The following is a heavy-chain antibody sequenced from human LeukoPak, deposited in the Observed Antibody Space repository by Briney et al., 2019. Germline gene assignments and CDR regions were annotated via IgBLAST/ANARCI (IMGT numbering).Heavy chain of an antibody. V-gene: IGHV3-9*01. CDR3: AKAHNFLSLDSSGYFFDY. CDR1: GFTFDDYA. D-gene: IGHD3-22*01. J-gene: IGHJ4*02. Sequence: GGSLRLSCAASGFTFDDYAMHWVRQAPGKGLEWVSCISWNSGSIGYADSVKGRFTISRDNAKNSLYLQMNSLRAEDTALYYCAKAHNFLSLDSSGYFFDYWGQGTLVTVSS. CDR2: ISWNSGSI.